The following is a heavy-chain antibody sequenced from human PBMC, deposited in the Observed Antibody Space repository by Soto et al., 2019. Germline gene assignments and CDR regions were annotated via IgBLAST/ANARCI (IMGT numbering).Heavy chain of an antibody. V-gene: IGHV3-33*01. D-gene: IGHD3-16*01. J-gene: IGHJ6*02. CDR3: ARDYEGYYYYGMDV. CDR2: IWYDGDKK. Sequence: QVQLVESGGGVVQPGRSLRLSCAASGFTFNSYGMHWVRQAPGKGLEWVAVIWYDGDKKYYADSVKGRFTISRDNSKNTLYLQVNSLRVEDTAVYYCARDYEGYYYYGMDVWGQGTTVTVSS. CDR1: GFTFNSYG.